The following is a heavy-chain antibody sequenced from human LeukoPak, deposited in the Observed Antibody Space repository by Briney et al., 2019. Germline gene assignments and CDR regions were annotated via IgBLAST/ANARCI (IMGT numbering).Heavy chain of an antibody. CDR3: ARVSYYGSAGYSRYYFDN. V-gene: IGHV4-31*03. D-gene: IGHD3-22*01. Sequence: PSQTLSLTCTVSGGSITTGGHYWSRIRQHPGKGLEWIGYMYHSGSTYYNPSLKSRVTIPVDTSKNQFSLKLTSVTAADTAVYYCARVSYYGSAGYSRYYFDNWGQGTLVTVSS. CDR2: MYHSGST. CDR1: GGSITTGGHY. J-gene: IGHJ4*02.